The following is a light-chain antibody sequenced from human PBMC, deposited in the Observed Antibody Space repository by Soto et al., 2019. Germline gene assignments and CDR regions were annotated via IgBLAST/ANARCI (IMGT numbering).Light chain of an antibody. V-gene: IGLV2-14*01. J-gene: IGLJ1*01. CDR1: SSDVGGYNS. Sequence: QSVLTQPASMSGSPGQSITISCTGTSSDVGGYNSVSWYRQDPGKAPKLMIYDVTNRPSGVSNRFSGSKSGNTASLTISGLQAEDEADYYRSSFTSSITYVFGNGTKVTVL. CDR3: SSFTSSITYV. CDR2: DVT.